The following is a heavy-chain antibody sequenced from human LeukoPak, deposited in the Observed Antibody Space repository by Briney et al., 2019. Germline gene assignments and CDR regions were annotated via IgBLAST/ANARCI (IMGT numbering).Heavy chain of an antibody. Sequence: GGSLRLSCAASGFTFSRHWMGWVRQAPGKGLEWVSVIYSGGSTYYADSVKGRFTISRDNSKNTLYLQMNSLRAEDTAVYYCASGEYYGSGSPSPFDYWGQGTLVTVSS. CDR2: IYSGGST. V-gene: IGHV3-53*01. J-gene: IGHJ4*02. CDR1: GFTFSRHW. CDR3: ASGEYYGSGSPSPFDY. D-gene: IGHD3-10*01.